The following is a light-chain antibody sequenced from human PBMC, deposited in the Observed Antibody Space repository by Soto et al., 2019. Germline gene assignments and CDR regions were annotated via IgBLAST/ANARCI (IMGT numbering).Light chain of an antibody. V-gene: IGKV3D-20*01. Sequence: EIVLTQSPGPLSLSPGESATLSCGSSQSVSSRFLAWYQQKPGRAPRVIIYDASTRATGVPDRFSGSGSGTDFTLTISRLEPEDVAVYYCQQYGGSPVTLGQGTRLEIK. J-gene: IGKJ5*01. CDR3: QQYGGSPVT. CDR1: QSVSSRF. CDR2: DAS.